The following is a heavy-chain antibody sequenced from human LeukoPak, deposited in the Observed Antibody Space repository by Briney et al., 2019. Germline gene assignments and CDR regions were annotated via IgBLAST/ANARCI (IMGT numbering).Heavy chain of an antibody. CDR2: ISSGTSTT. J-gene: IGHJ4*02. D-gene: IGHD3-16*01. Sequence: GGSLRLSCAASGFTFSPLGMNWVRQAPGRGLEWVSYISSGTSTTYYADSVKGRFTISRDNAKNSLYLQMNSLRDEDTAVYYCVIGRALTLSYDYFDYWGQGTLVTVSS. CDR3: VIGRALTLSYDYFDY. CDR1: GFTFSPLG. V-gene: IGHV3-48*02.